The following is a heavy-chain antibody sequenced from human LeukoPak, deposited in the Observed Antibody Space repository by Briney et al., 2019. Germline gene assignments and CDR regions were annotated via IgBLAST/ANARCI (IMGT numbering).Heavy chain of an antibody. CDR1: GGSISSGGYY. V-gene: IGHV4-31*03. J-gene: IGHJ4*02. D-gene: IGHD1-26*01. Sequence: SETLSLTCTVSGGSISSGGYYWSWIRQHPGKGLEWIGYIYYSGSTYYNPSLKSRVTISVDTSKNQFSLKLSSVTAADTAVYYCARGPFGGSYSGDYWGQGTLVTVSS. CDR2: IYYSGST. CDR3: ARGPFGGSYSGDY.